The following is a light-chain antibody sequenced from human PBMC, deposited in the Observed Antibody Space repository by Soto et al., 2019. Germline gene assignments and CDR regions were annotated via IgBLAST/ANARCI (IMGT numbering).Light chain of an antibody. CDR3: QQHHSLWA. CDR1: QSISTW. J-gene: IGKJ1*01. CDR2: DAS. Sequence: DIQITPVPSTLSSSFWDRVTIPFRASQSISTWLAWYQQKPGQAPKLLICDASILNSGVPSRFSGSGSGTEFTLTVSNLQPDDSATYYCQQHHSLWAFGQGTKVDIK. V-gene: IGKV1-5*01.